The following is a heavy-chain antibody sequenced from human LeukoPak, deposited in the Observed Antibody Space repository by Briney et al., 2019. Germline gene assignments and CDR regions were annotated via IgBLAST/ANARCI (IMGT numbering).Heavy chain of an antibody. D-gene: IGHD2-21*01. V-gene: IGHV4-38-2*02. CDR2: ISHSGST. CDR1: SYSISSVYY. J-gene: IGHJ4*02. CDR3: ARVNAPVATFDY. Sequence: SETLSLTCTVSSYSISSVYYGGWIRQPPGKGLEWIATISHSGSTYYTPSLKSRLTISLDTSKNQFSLKLNSVTAADTAVYYCARVNAPVATFDYWGQGALVTVSS.